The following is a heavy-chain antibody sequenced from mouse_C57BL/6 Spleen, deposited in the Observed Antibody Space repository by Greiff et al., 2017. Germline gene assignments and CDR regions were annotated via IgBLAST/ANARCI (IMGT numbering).Heavy chain of an antibody. CDR2: IYPSDSET. J-gene: IGHJ2*01. CDR1: GYTFTSYW. Sequence: VQLQQPGAELVRPGSSVKLSCKASGYTFTSYWMDWVKQRPGQGLEWIGNIYPSDSETHYNQKFKDKATLTVDKSSSTAYMQLSSLTSEDSAVYYCASKLGQGYWGQGTTLTVSS. D-gene: IGHD4-1*01. V-gene: IGHV1-61*01. CDR3: ASKLGQGY.